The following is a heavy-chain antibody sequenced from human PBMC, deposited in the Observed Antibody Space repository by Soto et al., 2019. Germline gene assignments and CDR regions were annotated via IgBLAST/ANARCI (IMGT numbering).Heavy chain of an antibody. V-gene: IGHV3-23*01. CDR1: GFTFSSYV. CDR3: AKVLVFHDALDI. D-gene: IGHD3-10*01. J-gene: IGHJ3*02. CDR2: ITGSGGGT. Sequence: EVQLLETGGGLVQPGGSLRLSCAASGFTFSSYVMSWVRQAPGKGLEWVSAITGSGGGTYDADSVQGRFTISRDNSKNTLYLQMNSLRAEDTAVYYCAKVLVFHDALDIWGQGTMVTVSS.